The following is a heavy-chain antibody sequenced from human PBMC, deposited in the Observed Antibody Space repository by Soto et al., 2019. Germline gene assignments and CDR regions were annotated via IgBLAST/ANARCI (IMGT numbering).Heavy chain of an antibody. V-gene: IGHV4-59*01. CDR3: ARGEDAFFYYGLDV. CDR1: GGSISSYY. J-gene: IGHJ6*02. CDR2: IYYSGST. Sequence: PSETLSLTCTVSGGSISSYYWSWIRQPPGKGLEWIGYIYYSGSTNYNPPLKSRVTMSVDTSKSQFSLKLTSVTAADTAVYYCARGEDAFFYYGLDVWGQGITVTVSS.